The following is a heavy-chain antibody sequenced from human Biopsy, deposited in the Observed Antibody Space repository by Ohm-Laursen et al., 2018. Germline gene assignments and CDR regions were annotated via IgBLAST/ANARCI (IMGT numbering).Heavy chain of an antibody. J-gene: IGHJ6*02. Sequence: TLSLTCTVSGDSVTKYYWSWIRQPPGKGLEWIGHIYYSVMTNYNPSPQSRVSMSVDTSRNQVSLTLSSVTAADTAVYYCARDSGILNYGNFKYYHYYGMDVWGQGTKVTVSS. CDR2: IYYSVMT. CDR1: GDSVTKYY. D-gene: IGHD4-11*01. CDR3: ARDSGILNYGNFKYYHYYGMDV. V-gene: IGHV4-59*02.